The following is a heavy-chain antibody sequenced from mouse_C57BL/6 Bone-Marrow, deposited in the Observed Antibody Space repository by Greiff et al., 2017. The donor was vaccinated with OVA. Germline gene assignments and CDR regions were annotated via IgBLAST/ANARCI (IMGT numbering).Heavy chain of an antibody. V-gene: IGHV2-2*01. Sequence: QVQLQQSGPGLVQPSQSLSITCTVSGFSLTSYGVHWVRQSPGKGLEWLGVIWSGGSTDYTAAFISRLSISKDNSKSQVFFKMNSLQADDTAIYYCAGIYYDYDGAWFAYWGQGTLVTVSA. CDR3: AGIYYDYDGAWFAY. CDR2: IWSGGST. J-gene: IGHJ3*01. CDR1: GFSLTSYG. D-gene: IGHD2-4*01.